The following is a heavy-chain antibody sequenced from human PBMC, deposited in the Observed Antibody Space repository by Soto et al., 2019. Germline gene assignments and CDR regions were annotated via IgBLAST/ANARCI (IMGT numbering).Heavy chain of an antibody. D-gene: IGHD2-2*01. CDR2: IYPGDSDT. V-gene: IGHV5-51*01. CDR1: GYSFTSYW. J-gene: IGHJ6*03. Sequence: GESLKISCKGSGYSFTSYWIGWVRQMPGKGLEWMGIIYPGDSDTRYSPSFQGQVTISADKSISTAYLQWSSLKASDPAMSYCARLRGRVPAANAPPGYYYDMDVWGKGTTVTVSS. CDR3: ARLRGRVPAANAPPGYYYDMDV.